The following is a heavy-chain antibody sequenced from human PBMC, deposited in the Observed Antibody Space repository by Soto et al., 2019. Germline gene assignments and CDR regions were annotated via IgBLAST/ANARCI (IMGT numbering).Heavy chain of an antibody. CDR2: IKSKTDGGTT. D-gene: IGHD3-22*01. V-gene: IGHV3-15*01. Sequence: GGSLRLSCAASGFTFSNAWMSWVRQAPGKGLEWVGRIKSKTDGGTTDYAAPVKGRFTISRDDSKNTLYLQMNSLKTEDTAVYYCTTDFLPYYYGSSGLVPKRLDYWGQGTLVTVSS. CDR1: GFTFSNAW. CDR3: TTDFLPYYYGSSGLVPKRLDY. J-gene: IGHJ4*02.